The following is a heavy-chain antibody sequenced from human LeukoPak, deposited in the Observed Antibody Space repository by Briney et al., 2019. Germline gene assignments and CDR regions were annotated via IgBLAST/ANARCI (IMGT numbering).Heavy chain of an antibody. V-gene: IGHV1-18*01. Sequence: SVKVSCKASGYTFTSYGISWVRQAPGQGLEWMGWISAYNGNTKYAQKFQGRVTMTTGTSTSKDYMELRSLRYDERAVYYCARDKRNWEHLRFFDYWGQGTLVTVS. CDR1: GYTFTSYG. J-gene: IGHJ4*02. CDR3: ARDKRNWEHLRFFDY. CDR2: ISAYNGNT. D-gene: IGHD1-26*01.